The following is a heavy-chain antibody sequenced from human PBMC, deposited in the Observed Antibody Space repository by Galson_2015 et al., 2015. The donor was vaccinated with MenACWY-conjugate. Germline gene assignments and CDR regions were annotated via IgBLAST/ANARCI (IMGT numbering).Heavy chain of an antibody. J-gene: IGHJ3*01. V-gene: IGHV5-51*01. Sequence: QSGAEVTNPGESLTISCTGSGYTFGRYWISWVRQMPGKGLEWMGIIYPGDSDTTYSPSFQGQITISVDKSINTAYLQWSSLKASDTAMYYCAKRDGSWPDTFDFWGQGTMVTVSS. D-gene: IGHD6-13*01. CDR2: IYPGDSDT. CDR1: GYTFGRYW. CDR3: AKRDGSWPDTFDF.